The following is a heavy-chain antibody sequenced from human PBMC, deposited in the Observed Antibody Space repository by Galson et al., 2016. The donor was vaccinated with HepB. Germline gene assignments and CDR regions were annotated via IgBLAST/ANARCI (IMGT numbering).Heavy chain of an antibody. CDR3: ARHFSGSY. CDR2: ISGSGAST. CDR1: GFTFSNYD. J-gene: IGHJ4*02. D-gene: IGHD3-22*01. V-gene: IGHV3-23*01. Sequence: SLRLSCAASGFTFSNYDMSRVRQAPGRGLEWVSGISGSGASTTYADSVKGRFTISRGNSKNALHLQMSSLRAEDTAMYFCARHFSGSYLGQGTLVTVSS.